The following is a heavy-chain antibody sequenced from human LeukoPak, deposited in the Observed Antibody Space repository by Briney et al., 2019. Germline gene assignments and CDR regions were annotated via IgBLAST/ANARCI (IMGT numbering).Heavy chain of an antibody. V-gene: IGHV3-48*01. CDR3: ASLAVAGRGDY. Sequence: PGGSLRLSCAASGFTFSSYSMNWVRQAPGKGLEWASYISSSSSTIYYADSVKGRFTISRDNAKNSLYLQMNSLRAEDTAVYYCASLAVAGRGDYWGQGTLVTVSS. J-gene: IGHJ4*02. CDR1: GFTFSSYS. CDR2: ISSSSSTI. D-gene: IGHD6-19*01.